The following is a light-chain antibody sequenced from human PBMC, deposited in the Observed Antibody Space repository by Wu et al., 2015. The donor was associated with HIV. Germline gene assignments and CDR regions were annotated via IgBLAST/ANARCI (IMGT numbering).Light chain of an antibody. J-gene: IGKJ4*01. CDR2: AAS. CDR1: QGIRID. V-gene: IGKV1-6*01. CDR3: LQDYYYPLT. Sequence: IQMTQSPSSLSASVGDRVTITCRASQGIRIDLGWYQQKPGKAPKLLIYAASSLQSGVPSRFSGSGSGTDFTLTISSLQPEDFATYYCLQDYYYPLTFGGGTKVEIK.